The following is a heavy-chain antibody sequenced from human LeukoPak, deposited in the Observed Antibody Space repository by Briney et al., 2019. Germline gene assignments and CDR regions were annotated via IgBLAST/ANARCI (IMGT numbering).Heavy chain of an antibody. D-gene: IGHD1-26*01. V-gene: IGHV4-38-2*01. CDR2: MYHSGHG. J-gene: IGHJ4*02. CDR3: ATESSGMFIY. Sequence: SETLSLTCDVSGYYIGSGLFWAWIRQSPVKGLEWIGTMYHSGHGYYNPSLNRRVTISMDTSSNQVSLRVNSVTAADAAYYYCATESSGMFIYWGQGTLVTVS. CDR1: GYYIGSGLF.